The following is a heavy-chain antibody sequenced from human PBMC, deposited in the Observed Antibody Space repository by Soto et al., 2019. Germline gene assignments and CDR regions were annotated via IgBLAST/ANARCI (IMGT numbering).Heavy chain of an antibody. CDR3: ARVAAAAGTYGFDY. CDR2: ISSSSSYI. J-gene: IGHJ4*02. Sequence: PGGSLRLSCAASGFTFSSYSMNWVRQAPGKGLEWVSSISSSSSYIYYADSVKGRFTISRDNAKNSLYLQMNSLRAEDTAVYYCARVAAAAGTYGFDYRGQGTLVTVSS. CDR1: GFTFSSYS. D-gene: IGHD6-13*01. V-gene: IGHV3-21*01.